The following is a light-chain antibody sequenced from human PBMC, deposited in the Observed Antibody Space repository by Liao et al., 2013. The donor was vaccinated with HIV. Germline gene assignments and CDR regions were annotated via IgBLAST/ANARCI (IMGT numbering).Light chain of an antibody. V-gene: IGLV3-1*01. Sequence: SYELTQPPSVSVSPGQTASITCSGDKLGDKYVCWYQQKPGQSPVLVIYQDNKRPFGIPERFSGSNSENTATLTISGTQAMDEADYFCQAWDSSVVFGGGTRLTVL. CDR2: QDN. CDR1: KLGDKY. CDR3: QAWDSSVV. J-gene: IGLJ2*01.